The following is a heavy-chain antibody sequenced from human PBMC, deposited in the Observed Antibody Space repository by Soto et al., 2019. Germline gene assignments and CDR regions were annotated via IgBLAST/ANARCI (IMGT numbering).Heavy chain of an antibody. CDR3: ARGAPVTHDRSWYFVL. D-gene: IGHD4-4*01. J-gene: IGHJ2*01. CDR2: IYYSGST. CDR1: GGSISSGGYY. V-gene: IGHV4-31*03. Sequence: QVQLQESGPGLVKPSQTLSLTCTVSGGSISSGGYYWSWIRQHPGKGLEWIGYIYYSGSTYYNPSLKCRVTISEATSKNHCARKRSSVTARETAVYYCARGAPVTHDRSWYFVLWGRGPLFTLSS.